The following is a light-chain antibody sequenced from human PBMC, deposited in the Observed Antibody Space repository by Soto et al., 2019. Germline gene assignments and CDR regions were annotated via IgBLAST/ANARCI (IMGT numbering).Light chain of an antibody. Sequence: DIVMTQSPDSLAVSLGERATINCKSSQSVLYSSNNKNYLAWYQQKPGQPPKLLIYWASTRESGVPDRFSGSGSGTDFTLTISSLRAEDVAVYYCQQYCTFGQGTKVEIK. J-gene: IGKJ1*01. CDR3: QQYCT. CDR1: QSVLYSSNNKNY. V-gene: IGKV4-1*01. CDR2: WAS.